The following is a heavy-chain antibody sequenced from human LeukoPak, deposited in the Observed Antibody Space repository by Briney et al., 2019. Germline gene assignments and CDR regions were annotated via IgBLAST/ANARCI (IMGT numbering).Heavy chain of an antibody. CDR1: GHTFTGYY. V-gene: IGHV1-2*02. CDR3: AREAGGSYYSY. CDR2: INPNSGGT. D-gene: IGHD1-26*01. Sequence: LWASVKVSCKASGHTFTGYYMHWVRQAPGQGLEWMGWINPNSGGTNYAQKFQGRVTMTRDTSISTAYMELSRLRSDDTAVYYCAREAGGSYYSYWGQGTLVTVSS. J-gene: IGHJ4*02.